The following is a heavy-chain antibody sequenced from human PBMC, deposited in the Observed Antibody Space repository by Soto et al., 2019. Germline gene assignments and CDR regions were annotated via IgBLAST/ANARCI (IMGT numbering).Heavy chain of an antibody. CDR3: AKDWGLWFGVYYYGMDG. Sequence: GGSLRLSCAASGFTFSSYAMSWVRQAPGKGLEWGSAISGSGGSTYYADSVKGRFTISRDNSKNTLYLQMNSLRAEDTAVYYCAKDWGLWFGVYYYGMDGWGQGTTVSVSS. J-gene: IGHJ6*02. CDR1: GFTFSSYA. D-gene: IGHD3-10*01. CDR2: ISGSGGST. V-gene: IGHV3-23*01.